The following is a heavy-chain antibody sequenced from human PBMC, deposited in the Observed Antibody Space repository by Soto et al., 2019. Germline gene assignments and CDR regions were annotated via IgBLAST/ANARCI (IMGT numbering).Heavy chain of an antibody. V-gene: IGHV4-59*01. CDR2: IHYSGTT. Sequence: SETLSLTCTVSGGSMRNYFWTWIRQPPGKGLEWIGYIHYSGTTSFFPSYNPSLRSRVTISEDTSKNQFSLKLLAVTTADTAVYFCAAGEASSRNLAPYYLDFWGQGTLVTVSS. CDR1: GGSMRNYF. J-gene: IGHJ4*02. D-gene: IGHD6-13*01. CDR3: AAGEASSRNLAPYYLDF.